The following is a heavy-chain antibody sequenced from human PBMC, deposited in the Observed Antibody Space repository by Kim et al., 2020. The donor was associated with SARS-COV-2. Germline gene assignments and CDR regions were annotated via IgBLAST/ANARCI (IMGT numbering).Heavy chain of an antibody. CDR2: IYYSGST. D-gene: IGHD6-13*01. J-gene: IGHJ4*02. V-gene: IGHV4-61*01. CDR3: ARDRRGGIWFDY. CDR1: GGSVSSGSYY. Sequence: SETLSLTCTVSGGSVSSGSYYWSWIRQPPGKGLEWIGYIYYSGSTNYNPSLKSRVTISVDTSKNQFSLKLSSVTAADTAVYYCARDRRGGIWFDYWGQGTLVTVSS.